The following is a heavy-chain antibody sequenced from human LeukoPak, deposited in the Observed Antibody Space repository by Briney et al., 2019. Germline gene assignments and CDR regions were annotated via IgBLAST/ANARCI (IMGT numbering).Heavy chain of an antibody. Sequence: PGGSLRLSCAASGFTFSTYAMHWVRQAPGKGLEHVSPITYDGGTTYANSVKGRFTISRDNSKNTLYLQMGSLRDEDMSVYYCARDEAGYSSDWGQGTLVTVSS. J-gene: IGHJ1*01. CDR2: ITYDGGTT. CDR3: ARDEAGYSSD. CDR1: GFTFSTYA. D-gene: IGHD6-19*01. V-gene: IGHV3-64*01.